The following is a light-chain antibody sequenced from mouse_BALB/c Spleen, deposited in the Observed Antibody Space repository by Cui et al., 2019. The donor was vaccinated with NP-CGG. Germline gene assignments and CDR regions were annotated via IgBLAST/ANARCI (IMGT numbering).Light chain of an antibody. V-gene: IGLV1*01. CDR2: GTN. J-gene: IGLJ1*01. CDR1: TGAVTTSNY. Sequence: QAVVTQESALTTSPGETVTLTCRSNTGAVTTSNYANWVQEKPDHLFTGLIGGTNNRVPGVPARFSGSLIGHKAALTITGAQTEDEAIYFCALWYSNHWVFGGGTKLTVL. CDR3: ALWYSNHWV.